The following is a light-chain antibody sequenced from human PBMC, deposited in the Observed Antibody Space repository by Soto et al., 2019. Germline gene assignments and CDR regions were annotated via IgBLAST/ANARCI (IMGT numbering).Light chain of an antibody. J-gene: IGLJ1*01. V-gene: IGLV3-25*03. Sequence: ELTQPPSVSVSPGQTARITCSGDALPKQYAYWYQQKPGQAPVLVIYKDSERPSGIPERFSGSSSGTTVTLTISGVQAEDEADYYCQSADSSGTYYVFGTGTKLTVL. CDR3: QSADSSGTYYV. CDR2: KDS. CDR1: ALPKQY.